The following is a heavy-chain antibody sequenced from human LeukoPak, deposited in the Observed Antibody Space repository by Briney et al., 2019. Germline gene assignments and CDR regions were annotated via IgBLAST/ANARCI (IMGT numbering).Heavy chain of an antibody. D-gene: IGHD3/OR15-3a*01. J-gene: IGHJ3*01. Sequence: SETPSLTCTVSGDSISNYSWSWIRQPPGRGLEWIGYVHYSGRTNYTPSLKSRVTLSIDTSKSQFSLSLTSVTAADTAIYYCARVRTGLYNAFDVWGQGTMVTVAS. CDR1: GDSISNYS. CDR3: ARVRTGLYNAFDV. CDR2: VHYSGRT. V-gene: IGHV4-59*01.